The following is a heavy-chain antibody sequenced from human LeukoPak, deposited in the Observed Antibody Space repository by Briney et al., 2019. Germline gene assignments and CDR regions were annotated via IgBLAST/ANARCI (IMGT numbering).Heavy chain of an antibody. CDR2: ISSSSSSI. J-gene: IGHJ4*02. Sequence: GGSLRLSCAASGFTFSSYSMNWVRQAPGKGLEWVSSISSSSSSIYYADSAKGRFTISRDNAKNSLYLQMNSLRAEDTAVYYCARGPLPDYWGQGTLVTVSS. CDR3: ARGPLPDY. CDR1: GFTFSSYS. V-gene: IGHV3-21*01.